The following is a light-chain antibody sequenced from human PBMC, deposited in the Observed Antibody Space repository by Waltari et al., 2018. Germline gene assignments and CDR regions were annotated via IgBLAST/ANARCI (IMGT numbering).Light chain of an antibody. CDR3: ATWDDKLNGVL. CDR1: SSNLGVND. J-gene: IGLJ3*02. CDR2: SNY. V-gene: IGLV1-44*01. Sequence: QSALTQRPSLSGTPGQGVTTPCSGASSNLGVNDVHWYQQFPGTAPKPLIYSNYRRPSGVPERFSGSKSGISASLAISGLQSEDEADYYCATWDDKLNGVLFGGGTKLTVL.